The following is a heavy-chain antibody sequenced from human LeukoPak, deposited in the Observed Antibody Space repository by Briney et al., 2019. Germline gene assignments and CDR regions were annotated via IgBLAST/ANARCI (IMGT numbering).Heavy chain of an antibody. CDR3: AGDHCGGGSCTGAYWYFDL. J-gene: IGHJ2*01. CDR2: INPSGGST. CDR1: GYTFTSYY. D-gene: IGHD2-15*01. V-gene: IGHV1-46*01. Sequence: ASVKVSRTASGYTFTSYYMHWVRQAPGQGLEWMGIINPSGGSTSYAQKFQGRVTMTRDTSTSTVYMELSSLRSEDTAVYYCAGDHCGGGSCTGAYWYFDLWGRGTLVTVSS.